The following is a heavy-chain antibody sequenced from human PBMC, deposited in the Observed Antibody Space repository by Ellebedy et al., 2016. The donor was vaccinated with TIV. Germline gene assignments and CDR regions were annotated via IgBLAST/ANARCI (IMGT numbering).Heavy chain of an antibody. CDR1: GYTFTSYY. CDR3: ARASAVAAPLPDP. J-gene: IGHJ5*02. V-gene: IGHV1-2*02. D-gene: IGHD6-19*01. CDR2: INPNSGGT. Sequence: ASVKVSXXASGYTFTSYYMHWVRQAPGQGLEWMGWINPNSGGTNYAQKFQGRVTMTRDTSISTAYMELSRLRSDDTAVYYCARASAVAAPLPDPWGQGTLVTVSS.